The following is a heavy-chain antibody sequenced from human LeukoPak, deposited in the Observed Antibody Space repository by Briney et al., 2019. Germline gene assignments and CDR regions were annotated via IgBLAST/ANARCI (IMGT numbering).Heavy chain of an antibody. CDR2: ISSSSRYI. V-gene: IGHV3-21*01. CDR1: GFTFNRYS. J-gene: IGHJ6*03. Sequence: PGGSLRLSCAASGFTFNRYSMNWVRQAPGRGLEWVSSISSSSRYIYYADSVMGRFTISRDNPKNSLYLQMNSLRAEDTAVYYCARDREEDYYMDVWGKGTTVTVSS. CDR3: ARDREEDYYMDV.